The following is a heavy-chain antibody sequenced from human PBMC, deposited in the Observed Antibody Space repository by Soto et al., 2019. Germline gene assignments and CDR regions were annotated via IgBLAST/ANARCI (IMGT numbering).Heavy chain of an antibody. CDR2: IYHSGCT. V-gene: IGHV4-4*02. CDR1: GGSISSSNW. D-gene: IGHD1-26*01. Sequence: SETLSLTCAVSGGSISSSNWWSWVRQPPGRGLEWIGEIYHSGCTNYNPSLKSRVTISVDKSKNQFSLKLSSVTAADTAVYYCARDSGSYSGNAFDIWGQGTMVTV. CDR3: ARDSGSYSGNAFDI. J-gene: IGHJ3*02.